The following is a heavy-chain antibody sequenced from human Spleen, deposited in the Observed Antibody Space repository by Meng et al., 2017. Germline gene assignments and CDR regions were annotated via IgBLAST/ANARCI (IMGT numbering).Heavy chain of an antibody. CDR1: GFTFDDYA. D-gene: IGHD3-22*01. CDR2: ISWDGGST. Sequence: GESLKISCAASGFTFDDYAMHWVHQAPGKGLEWVSLISWDGGSTYYADSVKGRFTISRDNSKNSLYLQMNSLRAEDTALYYCAKDSGRYYYDSSGYLDYWGQGTLVTVSS. J-gene: IGHJ4*02. CDR3: AKDSGRYYYDSSGYLDY. V-gene: IGHV3-43D*04.